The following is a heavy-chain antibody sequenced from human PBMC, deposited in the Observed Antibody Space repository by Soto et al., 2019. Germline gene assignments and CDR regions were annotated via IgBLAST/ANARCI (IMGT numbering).Heavy chain of an antibody. D-gene: IGHD7-27*01. CDR3: ARAKFESTGWHQFDI. CDR2: TYYRSKWYN. V-gene: IGHV6-1*01. CDR1: GDSVSSNSAA. Sequence: PSQTLSLTCAISGDSVSSNSAAWNWIRQSPSRGLEWLGRTYYRSKWYNDYAVSVKSRITTNPDTSKNQFSLQLTSVTAADTAVYYCARAKFESTGWHQFDIWGQGTLVTVSS. J-gene: IGHJ4*02.